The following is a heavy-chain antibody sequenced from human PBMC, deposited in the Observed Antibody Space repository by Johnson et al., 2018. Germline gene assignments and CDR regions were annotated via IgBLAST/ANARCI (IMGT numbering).Heavy chain of an antibody. CDR3: ARVVLYCSGGSCYGKYGMDV. J-gene: IGHJ6*02. CDR1: GFTFSTYA. D-gene: IGHD2-15*01. Sequence: QVQLVQSGGGVVQPGRSLRLSCAASGFTFSTYAMHWVRHAPGKGLEWVAVISYDGSNKFYADSVNGQFTISRDNSKNTLYLQMNSLRAEDTALYHCARVVLYCSGGSCYGKYGMDVWGQGTTVTVSS. V-gene: IGHV3-30-3*01. CDR2: ISYDGSNK.